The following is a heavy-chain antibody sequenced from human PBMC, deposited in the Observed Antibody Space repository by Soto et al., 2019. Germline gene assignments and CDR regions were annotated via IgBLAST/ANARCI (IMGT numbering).Heavy chain of an antibody. D-gene: IGHD4-17*01. Sequence: GGSLRLSCAASGFTFSSYWMSWVRQTPGKGLEWVANIKQDGSEKYYVDSVKGRFTISRDNAKNSLYLQMNSLRAEDTAVYYCARARDDKVDDYGDYRPLGYYYYMDVWGKGTTVTVSS. CDR1: GFTFSSYW. CDR3: ARARDDKVDDYGDYRPLGYYYYMDV. J-gene: IGHJ6*03. V-gene: IGHV3-7*01. CDR2: IKQDGSEK.